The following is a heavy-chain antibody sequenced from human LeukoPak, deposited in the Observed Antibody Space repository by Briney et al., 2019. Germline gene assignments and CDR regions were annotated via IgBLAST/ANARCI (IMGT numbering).Heavy chain of an antibody. CDR1: GGSISSSSYY. J-gene: IGHJ4*02. CDR3: ACLRVPGDFDY. V-gene: IGHV4-39*07. CDR2: IYHSGNT. D-gene: IGHD3-16*01. Sequence: PSETLSLTCTVSGGSISSSSYYWGWIRQPPGKGLEWIGNIYHSGNTYYNSSLKSRVTISVDTSQNQSSLRLTSVTAADTAVYYCACLRVPGDFDYWGQGTLVTVSS.